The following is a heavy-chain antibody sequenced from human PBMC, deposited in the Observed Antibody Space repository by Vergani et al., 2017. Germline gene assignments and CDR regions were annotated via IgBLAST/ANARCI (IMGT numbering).Heavy chain of an antibody. V-gene: IGHV3-48*03. D-gene: IGHD6-19*01. J-gene: IGHJ4*02. Sequence: EVQLVESGGGLVQPGGSLRLSCAASGFTFSSYEMNWVRQAPGKGLEWVSYISSSGSTIYYADSVKGRFTISRDNAKNSLYLQMNSLRAEDTAVYYCARRPPGIAVAGAFDYWGQGTLVTVSS. CDR2: ISSSGSTI. CDR1: GFTFSSYE. CDR3: ARRPPGIAVAGAFDY.